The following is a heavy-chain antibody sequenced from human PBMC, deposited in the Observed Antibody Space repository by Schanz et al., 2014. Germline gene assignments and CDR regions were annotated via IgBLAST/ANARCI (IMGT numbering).Heavy chain of an antibody. V-gene: IGHV4-59*06. CDR3: ARGSATFTSDY. CDR2: IYFSGAT. D-gene: IGHD3-10*01. CDR1: GVSITNNY. J-gene: IGHJ4*02. Sequence: QVQLQESGPGLVKPSETLSLTCTISGVSITNNYWAWVRQPPGKGLEWIGYIYFSGATYINPSLESRVIISVDTSETQFSLKVSSVTAADTAVYYCARGSATFTSDYWGQGTLVTVSS.